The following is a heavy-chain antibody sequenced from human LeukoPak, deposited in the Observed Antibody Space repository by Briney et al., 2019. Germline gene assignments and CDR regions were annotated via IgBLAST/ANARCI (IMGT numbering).Heavy chain of an antibody. CDR1: GGSLSSYY. V-gene: IGHV4-59*01. D-gene: IGHD3-3*01. CDR2: IYYSGST. J-gene: IGHJ4*02. CDR3: ARGRFLEWLLFDY. Sequence: SETLSLTCTVSGGSLSSYYWSWIRQPPGKGLEWIGYIYYSGSTNYNPSLKSRVTISVDTSKNQFSLKLSSVTAADTAVYYCARGRFLEWLLFDYWGQGTLVTVSS.